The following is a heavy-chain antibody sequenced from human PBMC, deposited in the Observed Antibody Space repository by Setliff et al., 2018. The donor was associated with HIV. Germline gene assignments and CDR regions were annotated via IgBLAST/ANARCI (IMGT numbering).Heavy chain of an antibody. J-gene: IGHJ4*02. CDR1: GGSISSGSDY. D-gene: IGHD3-3*01. CDR3: ARDVMEWFGNYFDY. Sequence: SETLSLTCTVSGGSISSGSDYWSWIRQPAGKGLEWIGQIHISGTTNYNPSLKSRVTISIDTSKHQFSLKLTSVTAADTALYYCARDVMEWFGNYFDYWGQGALVTVSS. CDR2: IHISGTT. V-gene: IGHV4-61*09.